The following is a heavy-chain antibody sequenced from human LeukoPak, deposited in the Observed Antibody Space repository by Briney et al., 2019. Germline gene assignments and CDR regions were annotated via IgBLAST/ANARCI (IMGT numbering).Heavy chain of an antibody. Sequence: SETLSLTCAVYGGSFSGYYWSWIRQPPGKGLEWIGEINHSGNTNYNPSLKSRVTISVDTSKNRFSLKVSSVTAADTAVYYCASLGEMATDNWFDPWGQGTLVTVSS. V-gene: IGHV4-34*01. CDR1: GGSFSGYY. J-gene: IGHJ5*02. CDR3: ASLGEMATDNWFDP. D-gene: IGHD5-24*01. CDR2: INHSGNT.